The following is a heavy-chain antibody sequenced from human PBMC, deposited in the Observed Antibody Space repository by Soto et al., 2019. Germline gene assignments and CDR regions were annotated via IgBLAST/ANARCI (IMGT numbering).Heavy chain of an antibody. CDR3: AKQGPLHCSGTSCPYYFDS. J-gene: IGHJ4*02. Sequence: GGSLRLSCAASGLTVSNAWRTWVRQAPGKGLEWVGLIKSRSDGGTTDYVAPVKDRFTISRDDSKNMLYLQMSSLRSEDTAVYYCAKQGPLHCSGTSCPYYFDSWGEGTLVTVSS. V-gene: IGHV3-15*01. CDR1: GLTVSNAW. CDR2: IKSRSDGGTT. D-gene: IGHD2-2*01.